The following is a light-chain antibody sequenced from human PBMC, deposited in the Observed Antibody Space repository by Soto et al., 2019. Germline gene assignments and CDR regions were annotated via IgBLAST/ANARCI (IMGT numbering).Light chain of an antibody. CDR1: QTVRNN. CDR3: QQLNSYPR. J-gene: IGKJ3*01. V-gene: IGKV3-15*01. CDR2: AAS. Sequence: EIRMTQSPVTLSVSPGERATLSCRASQTVRNNYLAWYQQKPGQAPRLLIYAASTLQSGVPSRFSGSGSGTDFTLTISSLQPEDFATYYCQQLNSYPRFGPRTKVDIK.